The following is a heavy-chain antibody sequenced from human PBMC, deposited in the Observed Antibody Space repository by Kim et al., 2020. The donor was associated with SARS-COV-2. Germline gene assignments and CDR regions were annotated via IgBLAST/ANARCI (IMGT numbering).Heavy chain of an antibody. V-gene: IGHV4-59*08. J-gene: IGHJ1*01. CDR2: T. Sequence: TNYNPSRKSRVTISVDTSKNQFSLKLSSVTAADTAVYYCARHLYSKGFQHWGQGTLVTVSS. D-gene: IGHD4-4*01. CDR3: ARHLYSKGFQH.